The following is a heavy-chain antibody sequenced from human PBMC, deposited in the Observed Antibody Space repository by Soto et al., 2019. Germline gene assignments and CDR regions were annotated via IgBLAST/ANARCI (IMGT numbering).Heavy chain of an antibody. CDR2: IYYSGST. J-gene: IGHJ6*02. CDR1: GGSISSGDYY. Sequence: PSTTLSLTCTVSGGSISSGDYYWSWIRQPPGKGMEWIGYIYYSGSTYYNPSLKIRVTISVDTSKNQFFLKLSSVTAADTAVYYCARDRFNYYDSSGYYYYYGMDVWGQGTTVTVSS. D-gene: IGHD3-22*01. CDR3: ARDRFNYYDSSGYYYYYGMDV. V-gene: IGHV4-30-4*01.